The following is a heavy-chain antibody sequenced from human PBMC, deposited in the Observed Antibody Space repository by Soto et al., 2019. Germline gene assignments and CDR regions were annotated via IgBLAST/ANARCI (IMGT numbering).Heavy chain of an antibody. D-gene: IGHD6-25*01. CDR3: AGQTFTIAAASYGRSNWFDP. CDR1: DGSITSSSHF. CDR2: IYFTGNT. J-gene: IGHJ5*02. Sequence: PSETLSLTCSAPDGSITSSSHFWGWVRQPPGKGLEWIGTIYFTGNTYYTPSLKSRLTMSIDTSKNEFSLRLNSVTAADTAVYYCAGQTFTIAAASYGRSNWFDPWGPGTLVTVSS. V-gene: IGHV4-39*01.